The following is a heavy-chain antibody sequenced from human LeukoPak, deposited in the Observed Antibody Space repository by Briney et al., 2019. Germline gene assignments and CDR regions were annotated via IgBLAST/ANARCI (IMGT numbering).Heavy chain of an antibody. CDR2: IYHTGGT. D-gene: IGHD6-19*01. V-gene: IGHV4-59*01. CDR1: GGSMKSYY. Sequence: SETLSLTCTVSGGSMKSYYWSWIRQPPGKGLEWIGYIYHTGGTNYSPSLKSRITISVDTSENTFSLKLRSVTAADTAVYYCASLSVTGTPDDYWGRGTLVSVSS. CDR3: ASLSVTGTPDDY. J-gene: IGHJ4*02.